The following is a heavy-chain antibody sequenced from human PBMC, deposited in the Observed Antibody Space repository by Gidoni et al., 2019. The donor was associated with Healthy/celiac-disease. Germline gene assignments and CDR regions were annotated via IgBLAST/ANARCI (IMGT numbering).Heavy chain of an antibody. CDR2: IYYSGST. Sequence: QVQLQESGPGLVKPSQTLSLTCTVSGGSISRGDYYWSWIRQPPGKGLEWIGYIYYSGSTYYNPSLKSRVTISVDTSKNQFSLKLSSVTAADTAVYYCAREDRITIFGVVTHAGFDYWGQGTLVTVSS. CDR1: GGSISRGDYY. V-gene: IGHV4-30-4*01. J-gene: IGHJ4*02. D-gene: IGHD3-3*01. CDR3: AREDRITIFGVVTHAGFDY.